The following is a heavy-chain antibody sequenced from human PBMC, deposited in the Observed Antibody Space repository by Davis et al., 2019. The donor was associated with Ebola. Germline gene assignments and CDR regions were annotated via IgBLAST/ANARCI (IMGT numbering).Heavy chain of an antibody. J-gene: IGHJ6*02. Sequence: GGSLRLSCAASGFTFSSYWMSWVRQAPGKGLEWVANIKQDGGEKYYVDPVKGRFTISRDNAKNSLYLQMNSLRAEDTAVYYCARDSPTSFYYYGMDVWGQGTTVTVSS. CDR2: IKQDGGEK. D-gene: IGHD4-11*01. V-gene: IGHV3-7*01. CDR1: GFTFSSYW. CDR3: ARDSPTSFYYYGMDV.